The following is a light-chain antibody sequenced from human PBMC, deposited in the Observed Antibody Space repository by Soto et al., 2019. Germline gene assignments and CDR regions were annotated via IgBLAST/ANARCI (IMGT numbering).Light chain of an antibody. Sequence: DIQMTQSPSSLSASVGDRVTITCRASQSISSYLNWYQQKPGKAPKILIYAASSLQSGVPSRFSGSGSGTDFTLTISSLQPEDVATYYWQQSYSTPLTFGGGTKVEIK. CDR1: QSISSY. CDR2: AAS. V-gene: IGKV1-39*01. J-gene: IGKJ4*01. CDR3: QQSYSTPLT.